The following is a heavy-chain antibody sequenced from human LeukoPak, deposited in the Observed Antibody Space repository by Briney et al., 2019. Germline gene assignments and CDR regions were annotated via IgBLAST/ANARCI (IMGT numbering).Heavy chain of an antibody. Sequence: GGSLRLSCAASGFTFSNAWMSWARQAPGKGLEWVGLIKNKLDGGTTDYVAPVKGRFTISRDDSRNTLYLQMNSLKSEDTAMYYCASYNDRDAFNIWGQGTMVTVSS. CDR3: ASYNDRDAFNI. CDR2: IKNKLDGGTT. D-gene: IGHD1-14*01. J-gene: IGHJ3*02. CDR1: GFTFSNAW. V-gene: IGHV3-15*01.